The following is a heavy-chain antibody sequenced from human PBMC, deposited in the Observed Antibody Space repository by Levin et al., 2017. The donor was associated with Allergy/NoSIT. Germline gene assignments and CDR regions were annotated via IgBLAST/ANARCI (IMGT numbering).Heavy chain of an antibody. CDR1: GFTFSTYA. CDR3: TREDKISMVRGFITYFYYYMDV. CDR2: ISYDEHDN. J-gene: IGHJ6*03. Sequence: GGSLRLSCAASGFTFSTYAMHWVRQAPGKGLEWVAVISYDEHDNYYADSVKGRFTISRDISKNTLYLQMSSLRAEDTAVYYCTREDKISMVRGFITYFYYYMDVWGKGTTVTVSS. V-gene: IGHV3-30-3*01. D-gene: IGHD3-10*01.